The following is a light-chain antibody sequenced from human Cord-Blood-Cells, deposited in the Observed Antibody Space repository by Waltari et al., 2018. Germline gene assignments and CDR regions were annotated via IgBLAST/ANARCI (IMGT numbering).Light chain of an antibody. CDR2: DVS. V-gene: IGLV2-14*01. CDR1: SSDAGGYNY. J-gene: IGLJ3*02. CDR3: SSYTSSSTWV. Sequence: QSALTQPASVSGSPGQSITISCTGTSSDAGGYNYFSWYQQHPGKAPKLMIYDVSKRPSGVSNRFSGSKSGNTASLTISGLQAEDEADYYCSSYTSSSTWVFGGGTKLTVL.